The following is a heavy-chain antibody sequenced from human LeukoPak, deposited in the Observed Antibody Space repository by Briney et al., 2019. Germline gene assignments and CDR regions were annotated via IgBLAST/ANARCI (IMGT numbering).Heavy chain of an antibody. D-gene: IGHD3-22*01. V-gene: IGHV4-39*01. J-gene: IGHJ4*02. CDR3: ARQMYYYDNSGYYDF. Sequence: WIRQPPGKGLEWIGSIYYSGSTYYNPSLKSRVTISVDTSKNQFSLKLSSVTAADTAVYYCARQMYYYDNSGYYDFWGQGTLVTVSS. CDR2: IYYSGST.